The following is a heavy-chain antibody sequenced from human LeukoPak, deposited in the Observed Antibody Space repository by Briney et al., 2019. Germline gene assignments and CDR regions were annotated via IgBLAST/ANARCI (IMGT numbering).Heavy chain of an antibody. CDR3: AKDGAVARNYYYYMDV. Sequence: QPGGSLRLSCAASGFTFSSYSMHWVRQAPGKGLEWVAFIRYDGSNKYYADSVKGRFTVSRDNSKNTLYLQMNSLRTEDTAVYYCAKDGAVARNYYYYMDVWGKGTTVAISS. CDR1: GFTFSSYS. J-gene: IGHJ6*03. CDR2: IRYDGSNK. D-gene: IGHD6-19*01. V-gene: IGHV3-30*02.